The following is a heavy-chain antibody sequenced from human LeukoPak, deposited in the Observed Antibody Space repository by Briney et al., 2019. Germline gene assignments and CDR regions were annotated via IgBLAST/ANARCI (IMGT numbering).Heavy chain of an antibody. Sequence: ASVKVSCKASGYTFTSYYIHWVRQAPGQGLEWMRIINPSGVRTTYAQKFQGRVTMTRDTSTSTVYMELSSLRSEDTAVYYCARALGELGYYYGMDVWGQGTTVTVSS. CDR2: INPSGVRT. D-gene: IGHD3-10*01. J-gene: IGHJ6*02. CDR3: ARALGELGYYYGMDV. V-gene: IGHV1-46*01. CDR1: GYTFTSYY.